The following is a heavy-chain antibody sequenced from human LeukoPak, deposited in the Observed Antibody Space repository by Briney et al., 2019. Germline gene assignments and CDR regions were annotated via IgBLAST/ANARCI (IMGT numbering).Heavy chain of an antibody. CDR2: INTDGSHT. CDR1: GFTFNNYW. J-gene: IGHJ3*02. V-gene: IGHV3-74*01. D-gene: IGHD6-6*01. CDR3: AKAPIKYTSSSDAFDI. Sequence: GGSLRLSCAASGFTFNNYWMHWVRQAPGKGLVWVSRINTDGSHTNYADSVKGRFTFSRDNAKNTLYLQMNSLRAEDTAVYYCAKAPIKYTSSSDAFDIWGQGTMVTVSS.